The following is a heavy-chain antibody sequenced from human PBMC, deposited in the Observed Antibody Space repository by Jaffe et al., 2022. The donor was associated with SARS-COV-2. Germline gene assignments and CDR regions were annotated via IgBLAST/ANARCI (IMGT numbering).Heavy chain of an antibody. CDR1: GFTFSDHY. J-gene: IGHJ4*02. CDR2: ATTNVNFYTS. Sequence: EVQLVESGGGWVQPGGSLRLSCVGSGFTFSDHYMDWVRQAPGKGLEWIGRATTNVNFYTSEYAASVRGRFTISRDDSKNSLFLQMNSLKTEDTAIYYCTRAQWGGRYYPALDYWGLGALVTVSS. CDR3: TRAQWGGRYYPALDY. V-gene: IGHV3-72*01. D-gene: IGHD3-10*01.